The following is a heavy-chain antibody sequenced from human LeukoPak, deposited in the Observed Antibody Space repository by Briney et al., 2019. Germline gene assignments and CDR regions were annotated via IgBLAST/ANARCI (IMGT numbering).Heavy chain of an antibody. V-gene: IGHV3-53*01. CDR3: AKDPPLFCSSTSCYAPFDH. J-gene: IGHJ4*02. Sequence: GGSLRLSCAASGFIVSSNYMSWVRQAPGKGLEWVSVIYSGGSTYYADSVKGRFTISRDNSKNALYLQMNSLRAEDTAVYYCAKDPPLFCSSTSCYAPFDHWGQGTLVTVSS. CDR2: IYSGGST. CDR1: GFIVSSNY. D-gene: IGHD2-2*01.